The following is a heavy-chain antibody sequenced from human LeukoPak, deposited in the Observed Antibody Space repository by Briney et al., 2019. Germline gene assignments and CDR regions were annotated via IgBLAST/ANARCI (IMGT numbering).Heavy chain of an antibody. J-gene: IGHJ4*02. CDR3: AKDHGYDILTGYYRPDG. V-gene: IGHV3-30*18. Sequence: GRSLRLSCAASGFTFSNYAMFWVRQAPGKGLEWVAIISSDGSNKYYADSVKGRFTISRDNSKNTLYLQMNSLRAEDTAVYYCAKDHGYDILTGYYRPDGWGQGTLVTVSS. D-gene: IGHD3-9*01. CDR1: GFTFSNYA. CDR2: ISSDGSNK.